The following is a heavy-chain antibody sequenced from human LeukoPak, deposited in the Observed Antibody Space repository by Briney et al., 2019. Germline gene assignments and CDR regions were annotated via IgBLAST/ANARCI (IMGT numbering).Heavy chain of an antibody. D-gene: IGHD3-22*01. V-gene: IGHV1-69*01. J-gene: IGHJ3*02. Sequence: ASVKVSCKASGGTFSSYAISWVRQAPGQGLEWMGGIIPIFGTANYAQKFQGRVTITADESTSTAYMELSSLRSEDTAVYYCAREGGGRYYYEPFDIWGQGTMVTVSS. CDR2: IIPIFGTA. CDR3: AREGGGRYYYEPFDI. CDR1: GGTFSSYA.